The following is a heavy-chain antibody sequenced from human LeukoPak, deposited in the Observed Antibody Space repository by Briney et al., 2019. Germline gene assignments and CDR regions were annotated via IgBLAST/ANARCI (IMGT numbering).Heavy chain of an antibody. Sequence: GGSLRLSCAASGFTFSNAWMSWVRQAPGKGLEWVGRIKSKTDGGTTDCAAPVKGRFTISRDDSKNTLYLQMNSLKTEDTAVYYCTTDLLLLWFGDLEFDPWGQGTLVTVSS. J-gene: IGHJ5*02. V-gene: IGHV3-15*01. D-gene: IGHD3-10*01. CDR2: IKSKTDGGTT. CDR3: TTDLLLLWFGDLEFDP. CDR1: GFTFSNAW.